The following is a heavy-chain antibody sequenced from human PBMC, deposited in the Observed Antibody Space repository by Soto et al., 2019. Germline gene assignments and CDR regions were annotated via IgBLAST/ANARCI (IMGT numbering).Heavy chain of an antibody. D-gene: IGHD2-15*01. CDR1: GGTFSSYT. J-gene: IGHJ6*02. V-gene: IGHV1-69*02. Sequence: QVQLVQSGAEVKKPGSSVKVSCKASGGTFSSYTISWVRQATGQGLEWMGRIIPILGIANYAQKFQGRVTITADKSTSTAYMELSSLRSEDTAVYYWAGGLAGGGTYCSGGSCSSIGMDVWGQGTTVTVSS. CDR3: AGGLAGGGTYCSGGSCSSIGMDV. CDR2: IIPILGIA.